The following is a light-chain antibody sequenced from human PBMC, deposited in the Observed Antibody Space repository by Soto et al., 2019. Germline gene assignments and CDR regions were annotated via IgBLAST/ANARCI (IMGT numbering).Light chain of an antibody. CDR3: RHLDGHPRT. CDR2: VAY. Sequence: IQLTQSPSSLSASVGDRVTITCRASQDISNYLAWYQQKPGKAPRLLIYVAYTLQAGVPSRFSGSGSGTDFTLTISSLQPEDFGTYYSRHLDGHPRTFGQGTKVEIK. J-gene: IGKJ1*01. CDR1: QDISNY. V-gene: IGKV1-9*01.